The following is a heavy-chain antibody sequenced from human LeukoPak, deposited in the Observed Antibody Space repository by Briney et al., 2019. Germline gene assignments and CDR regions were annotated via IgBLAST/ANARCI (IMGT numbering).Heavy chain of an antibody. J-gene: IGHJ4*02. CDR2: IAAYNGDI. V-gene: IGHV1-18*01. Sequence: GASVKVSCKASGHTFTSHGFSWVRQAPGQGLQWMGWIAAYNGDIEYEEKLQGRVTMTTDTSTGTAYMELRNLRLDDTAVYYCGTLSRGPHNTGFYFDYWGQGTQVIVSS. D-gene: IGHD2-8*02. CDR3: GTLSRGPHNTGFYFDY. CDR1: GHTFTSHG.